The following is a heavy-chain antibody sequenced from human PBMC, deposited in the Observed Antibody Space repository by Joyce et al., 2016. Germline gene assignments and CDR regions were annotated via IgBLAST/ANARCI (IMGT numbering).Heavy chain of an antibody. CDR2: YNGGNGET. Sequence: QVHLAQSGDEVRKPGASEKVSCKGSGYTFTTYAIHWLRQAPGQRLEWLGWYNGGNGETKNSRKVVGRFIMVGDPSASTVYMELSSLRSEDTAVYYCAREKGIGERTFHPKYSGLDVWGQGTTVTVSS. CDR3: AREKGIGERTFHPKYSGLDV. D-gene: IGHD3-3*02. CDR1: GYTFTTYA. J-gene: IGHJ6*02. V-gene: IGHV1-3*01.